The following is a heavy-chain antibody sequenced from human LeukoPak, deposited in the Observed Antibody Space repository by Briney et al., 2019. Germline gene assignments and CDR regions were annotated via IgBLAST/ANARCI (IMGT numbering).Heavy chain of an antibody. D-gene: IGHD7-27*01. CDR3: ASNWGGDEYYFDY. CDR1: GGSIRSSSYY. CDR2: IYYSGST. Sequence: SETLSLTCTVSGGSIRSSSYYWGWIRQPPGKGLEWIASIYYSGSTYYNPSLKSRVTISVDTSKYQFSLRLSSVTAADTAVYYCASNWGGDEYYFDYWGQGSLVTVSS. J-gene: IGHJ4*02. V-gene: IGHV4-39*01.